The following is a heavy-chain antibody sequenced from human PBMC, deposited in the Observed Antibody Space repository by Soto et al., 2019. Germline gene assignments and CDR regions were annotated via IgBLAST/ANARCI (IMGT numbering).Heavy chain of an antibody. CDR3: AREYPIGSWLNIDY. J-gene: IGHJ4*02. CDR1: GYTFTGYY. CDR2: INPNSGGT. V-gene: IGHV1-2*04. D-gene: IGHD5-12*01. Sequence: GASVKVSCKASGYTFTGYYMHWVRQAPGQGLEWMGWINPNSGGTNYAQKFQGWVTMTRDTSISTAYMELSRLRSDDTAAYYCAREYPIGSWLNIDYWGQGTLVTVSS.